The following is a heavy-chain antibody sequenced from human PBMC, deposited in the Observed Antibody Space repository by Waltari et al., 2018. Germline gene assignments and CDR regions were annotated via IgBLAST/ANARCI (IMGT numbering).Heavy chain of an antibody. CDR3: ARAFKTYYYDSSGYYYFDY. V-gene: IGHV3-7*01. CDR2: IKQDGSEK. D-gene: IGHD3-22*01. J-gene: IGHJ4*02. CDR1: GFTFSSYW. Sequence: EVQLVESGGGLVQPGGSLRLSCAASGFTFSSYWMSWVRQAQGKGREWVANIKQDGSEKYYVDSVKGRFTISRDNAKNSLYLQMNSLRAEDTAVYYCARAFKTYYYDSSGYYYFDYWGQGTLVTVSS.